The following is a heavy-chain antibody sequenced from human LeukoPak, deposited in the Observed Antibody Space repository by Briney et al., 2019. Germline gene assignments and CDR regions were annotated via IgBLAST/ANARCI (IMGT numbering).Heavy chain of an antibody. Sequence: WASVKVSCKASGYTFTGYYMHWVRQAPGQGLEWMGWINPNSGGTNYAQKFQGRVTMTRDTSISTAYMELSRLRSDDTAVYYCARDSPDSGSYHSLFDYWGQGTLVTVSS. CDR3: ARDSPDSGSYHSLFDY. CDR2: INPNSGGT. V-gene: IGHV1-2*02. CDR1: GYTFTGYY. J-gene: IGHJ4*02. D-gene: IGHD1-26*01.